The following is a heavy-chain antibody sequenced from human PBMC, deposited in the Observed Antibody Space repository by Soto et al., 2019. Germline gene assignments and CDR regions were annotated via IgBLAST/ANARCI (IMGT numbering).Heavy chain of an antibody. D-gene: IGHD3-3*02. CDR1: GLSIRSHSSY. Sequence: PSATLSLSSTVYGLSIRSHSSYWDWIREPPGKGFEWIGIIYYIGSTYYNPSFKSRVTISVDTSKNQFSLKLSSVTAADTAVYYCASPKIAFYNWFDPWGQG. CDR2: IYYIGST. J-gene: IGHJ5*02. CDR3: ASPKIAFYNWFDP. V-gene: IGHV4-39*01.